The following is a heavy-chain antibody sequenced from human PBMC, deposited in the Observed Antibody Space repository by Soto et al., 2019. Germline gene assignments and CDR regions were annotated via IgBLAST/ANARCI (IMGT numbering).Heavy chain of an antibody. Sequence: SETLSLTSAVYGGSFSGYYWSWLRPPPGKGLEWIGEINHSGSTNYNPSLKSRVTISVDTSKNQFSLKLSSVTAADTAVYYCARLGGYDFYYMDVWGKGTTVTVSS. CDR3: ARLGGYDFYYMDV. J-gene: IGHJ6*03. CDR1: GGSFSGYY. CDR2: INHSGST. V-gene: IGHV4-34*01. D-gene: IGHD5-12*01.